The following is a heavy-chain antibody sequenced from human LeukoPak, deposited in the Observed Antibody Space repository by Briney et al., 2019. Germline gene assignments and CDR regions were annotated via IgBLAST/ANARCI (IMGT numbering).Heavy chain of an antibody. V-gene: IGHV1-8*03. J-gene: IGHJ4*02. CDR3: AREARPYGDNDY. D-gene: IGHD4-17*01. CDR2: INPKSGRT. Sequence: ASVKVSCKTSGYTFTNYDINWVRQATGQGLEWMGWINPKSGRTGYAQKFQGRVTITRNTSISTAYMELSSLRSEDTAVYYCAREARPYGDNDYWGQGTLVTVSS. CDR1: GYTFTNYD.